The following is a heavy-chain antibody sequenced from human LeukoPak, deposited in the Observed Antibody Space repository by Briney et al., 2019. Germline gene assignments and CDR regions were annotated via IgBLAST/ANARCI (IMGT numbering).Heavy chain of an antibody. CDR1: GGSVSSSSYY. V-gene: IGHV4-39*01. CDR3: ARTRYYYNSRSYGAPYYFDY. J-gene: IGHJ4*02. Sequence: SETLSLTCTVYGGSVSSSSYYWGWIRQPPGKGLEWIGGIYYSGSTHYNPSLKSRVTISVDTSKNQFSLKLSSVTAADTAVYYCARTRYYYNSRSYGAPYYFDYWGQGTLVTVSS. CDR2: IYYSGST. D-gene: IGHD3-10*01.